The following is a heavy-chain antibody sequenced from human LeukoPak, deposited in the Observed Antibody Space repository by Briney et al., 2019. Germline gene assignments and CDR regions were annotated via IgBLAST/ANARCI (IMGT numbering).Heavy chain of an antibody. CDR1: GFTFSSYA. Sequence: GRSLRLSCAASGFTFSSYAMHWVHQAPGKGLEWVAVISYDGSNKYYADSVKGRFTISRDNSKNTLYLQMNSLRAEDTAVYYCARGGYYHNWGQGTLVTVSS. CDR3: ARGGYYHN. D-gene: IGHD3-9*01. V-gene: IGHV3-30-3*01. CDR2: ISYDGSNK. J-gene: IGHJ4*02.